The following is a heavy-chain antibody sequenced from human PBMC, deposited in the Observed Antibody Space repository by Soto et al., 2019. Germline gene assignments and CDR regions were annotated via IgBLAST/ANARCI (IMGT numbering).Heavy chain of an antibody. CDR2: IYDNGNT. D-gene: IGHD2-8*02. CDR1: GGSISSFY. Sequence: PSETLSLTCTVSGGSISSFYWSWIRQSPGKGLEWIGSIYDNGNTKYNPSLKSRVTMSVDTSKNQFSLKLTSVTAADTAVYYCARDKITGLFDYWGQGTLVTAPQ. CDR3: ARDKITGLFDY. V-gene: IGHV4-59*12. J-gene: IGHJ4*02.